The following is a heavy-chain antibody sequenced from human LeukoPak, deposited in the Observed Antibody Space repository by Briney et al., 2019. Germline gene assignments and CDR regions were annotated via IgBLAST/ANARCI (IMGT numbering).Heavy chain of an antibody. CDR1: GLTFSDYY. Sequence: GGSVRLSCAASGLTFSDYYMSWIRQAPGKGLGWVAYISSRSITIHYADSVRGRFTISRDNAKRSVYLQMNSLGAEDTAIYYCARLKAGFWGQGTLVTVSS. CDR3: ARLKAGF. J-gene: IGHJ4*02. V-gene: IGHV3-11*01. CDR2: ISSRSITI.